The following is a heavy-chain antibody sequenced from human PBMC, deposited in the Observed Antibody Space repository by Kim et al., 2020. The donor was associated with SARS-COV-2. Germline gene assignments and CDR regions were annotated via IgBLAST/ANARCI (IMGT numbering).Heavy chain of an antibody. CDR2: ISAYNGNT. CDR1: GYTFTSYG. Sequence: ASVKVSCKASGYTFTSYGISWVRQAPGQGLEWMGWISAYNGNTNYAQKLQGRVTMTTDTSTSTAYMELRSLRSDDTAVYYCARDGVYYYGSGAGYGMDVWGQGTTVTVSS. J-gene: IGHJ6*02. V-gene: IGHV1-18*01. CDR3: ARDGVYYYGSGAGYGMDV. D-gene: IGHD3-10*01.